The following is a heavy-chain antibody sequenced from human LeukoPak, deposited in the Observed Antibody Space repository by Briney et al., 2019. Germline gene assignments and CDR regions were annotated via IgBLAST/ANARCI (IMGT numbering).Heavy chain of an antibody. J-gene: IGHJ4*02. V-gene: IGHV5-51*01. Sequence: GESLKISCRVSGYAFASYWIGWVRQVPGKGLEWMGIIYPADSETKSSPSFQGQVTFSADKSINTAYLQWNSLKASDTAIYYCARFVGACSGGNCYSDYWGQGTLVTVSS. D-gene: IGHD2-15*01. CDR1: GYAFASYW. CDR3: ARFVGACSGGNCYSDY. CDR2: IYPADSET.